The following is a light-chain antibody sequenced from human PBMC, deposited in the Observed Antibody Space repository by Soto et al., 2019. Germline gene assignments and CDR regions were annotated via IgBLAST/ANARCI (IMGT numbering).Light chain of an antibody. Sequence: EIVLTQSPGTLSLSPGERATLSCRASQSVSISFLAWYQQKPGQAPRLLIYGASSRATGIPDRFSGSGSGTDFTLTRSRLEPEDVAVYYCQQYDSSPLTFCGGTKVYLK. V-gene: IGKV3-20*01. J-gene: IGKJ4*01. CDR3: QQYDSSPLT. CDR1: QSVSISF. CDR2: GAS.